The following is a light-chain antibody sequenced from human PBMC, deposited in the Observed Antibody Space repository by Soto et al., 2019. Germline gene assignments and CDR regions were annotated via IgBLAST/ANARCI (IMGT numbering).Light chain of an antibody. J-gene: IGKJ4*01. CDR1: QDISNY. Sequence: DIQMTQSPSSLSASGGDRVTITCQASQDISNYLNWFQQTPGKAPKLLIYDASNLETGVPSRFSGSGSETDFTFTISSLQPEDIATYYCQQYNILPLTFGGGTKVDIK. V-gene: IGKV1-33*01. CDR2: DAS. CDR3: QQYNILPLT.